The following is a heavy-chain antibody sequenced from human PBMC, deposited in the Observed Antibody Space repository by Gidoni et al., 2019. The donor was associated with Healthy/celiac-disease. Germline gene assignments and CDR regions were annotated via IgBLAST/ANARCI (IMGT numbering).Heavy chain of an antibody. CDR2: ISSSSSYT. Sequence: QVQLVESGGGLFKPGGSLSLSCAASGFTFRDSYMSWIRQAPGKGLEWVSYISSSSSYTNYADSVKGRFTISRDNAKNSLYLQMNSLRAEDTAVYYCAREDYYDSSGYYPTLDYWGQGTLVTVSS. V-gene: IGHV3-11*06. J-gene: IGHJ4*02. CDR1: GFTFRDSY. CDR3: AREDYYDSSGYYPTLDY. D-gene: IGHD3-22*01.